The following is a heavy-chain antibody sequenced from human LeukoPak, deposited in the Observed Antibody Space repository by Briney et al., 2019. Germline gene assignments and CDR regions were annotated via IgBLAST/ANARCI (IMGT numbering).Heavy chain of an antibody. J-gene: IGHJ4*02. V-gene: IGHV3-33*08. D-gene: IGHD3-10*01. CDR1: GFAFNRYI. Sequence: GGSLRLSCAASGFAFNRYIVQWVRQAPGKGLEWVAVIWYDGSNKYYADSVKGRFTISRDNSKNTLYLQMNSLRAEDTAVYYCARDFPPVLTYYGSGSALDYWGQGTLVTVSS. CDR3: ARDFPPVLTYYGSGSALDY. CDR2: IWYDGSNK.